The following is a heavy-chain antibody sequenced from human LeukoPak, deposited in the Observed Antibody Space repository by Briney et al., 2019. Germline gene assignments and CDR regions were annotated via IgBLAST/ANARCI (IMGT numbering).Heavy chain of an antibody. D-gene: IGHD3-3*01. CDR3: ARVIYDAGAFDI. Sequence: SETLSLTCTVSGGSISSYYWSWIRQPPGKGLEWIGYIYYSGSTNYNPSLKSRVTISVDTSKNQFSLKLSSVTAADTAVYYCARVIYDAGAFDIWGQGTMVTVSS. CDR1: GGSISSYY. CDR2: IYYSGST. J-gene: IGHJ3*02. V-gene: IGHV4-59*01.